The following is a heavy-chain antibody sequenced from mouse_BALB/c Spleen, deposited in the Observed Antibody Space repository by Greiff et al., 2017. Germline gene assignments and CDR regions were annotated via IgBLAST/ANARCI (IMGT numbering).Heavy chain of an antibody. CDR3: ARAYGYDGYYFDY. J-gene: IGHJ2*01. CDR1: GYTFTSYW. CDR2: INPSNGRT. V-gene: IGHV1S81*02. D-gene: IGHD2-2*01. Sequence: VQLQQPGAELVKPGASVKLSCKASGYTFTSYWMHWVKQRPGQGLEWIGEINPSNGRTNYNEKFKSKATLTVDKSSSTAYMQLSSLTSEDSAVYYCARAYGYDGYYFDYWGQGTTLTVSS.